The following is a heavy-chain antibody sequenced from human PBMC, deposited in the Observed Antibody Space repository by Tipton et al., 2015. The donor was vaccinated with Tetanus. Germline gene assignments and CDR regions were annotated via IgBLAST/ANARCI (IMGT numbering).Heavy chain of an antibody. Sequence: SLRLSCAASGFTFNTYWMSWVRQTPGKGLEWVADISPDGSMKLYTDSVKGRFTISRDNAKNSLFLQMNSLRAADGAVYYCARDPDYGGSGIFPDNWGQGMLVTVSS. CDR1: GFTFNTYW. J-gene: IGHJ4*02. CDR2: ISPDGSMK. V-gene: IGHV3-7*01. D-gene: IGHD4-23*01. CDR3: ARDPDYGGSGIFPDN.